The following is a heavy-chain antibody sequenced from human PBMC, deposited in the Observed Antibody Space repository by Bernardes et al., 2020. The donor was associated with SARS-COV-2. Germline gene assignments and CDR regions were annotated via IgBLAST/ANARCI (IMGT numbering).Heavy chain of an antibody. CDR2: INSDGSIT. CDR1: GFTFSSYW. CDR3: ARGDGNYVAFDI. D-gene: IGHD4-17*01. J-gene: IGHJ3*02. Sequence: GGSLRLSCAASGFTFSSYWMHWVRLAPGKGLVWVSRINSDGSITNYADSVKGRFTISRDNAKNTLYLQMNSLRAEDTAVYYCARGDGNYVAFDIWGQGTMVTVSS. V-gene: IGHV3-74*01.